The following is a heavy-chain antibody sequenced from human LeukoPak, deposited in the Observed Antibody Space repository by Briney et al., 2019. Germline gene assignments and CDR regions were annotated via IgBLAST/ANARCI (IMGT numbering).Heavy chain of an antibody. D-gene: IGHD4/OR15-4a*01. CDR1: GGSISSYY. V-gene: IGHV4-59*08. CDR2: IFDSGDT. J-gene: IGHJ4*02. Sequence: SETLSLTCTVSGGSISSYYWSWIRQTPGKGLEWIGNIFDSGDTNYNPSLQSRVTISVDTSKKQYSLKLRSVTAADTAVYYCTRRLSNGATLNYFDYWGQGTLVTVSS. CDR3: TRRLSNGATLNYFDY.